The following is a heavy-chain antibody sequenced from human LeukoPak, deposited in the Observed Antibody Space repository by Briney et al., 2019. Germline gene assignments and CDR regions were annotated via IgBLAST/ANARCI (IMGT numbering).Heavy chain of an antibody. Sequence: PSETLSLTCAVYGGSFSGYYWSWIRQPPGKGLEWIGEINHSGSTNYNPSLKSRVTISVDTSKNQFSLKLSSVTAADTAVYYCAADSSGVEYWGQGTLVTVSS. J-gene: IGHJ4*02. D-gene: IGHD3-22*01. CDR3: AADSSGVEY. CDR2: INHSGST. CDR1: GGSFSGYY. V-gene: IGHV4-34*01.